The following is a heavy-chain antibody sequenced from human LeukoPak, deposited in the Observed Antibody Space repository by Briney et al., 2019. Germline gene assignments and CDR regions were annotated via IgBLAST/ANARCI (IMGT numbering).Heavy chain of an antibody. CDR2: ISGSGGST. CDR3: APGGGSYDYSWLDP. D-gene: IGHD1-26*01. CDR1: GFTFSSYA. Sequence: GGSLRLSCAASGFTFSSYAMSWVRQAPGKGLEWVSAISGSGGSTYYADSVKGRFTISRDHSKNTLYLQMTILRAEDTAVYYCAPGGGSYDYSWLDPWGEGTLVTVSS. V-gene: IGHV3-23*01. J-gene: IGHJ5*02.